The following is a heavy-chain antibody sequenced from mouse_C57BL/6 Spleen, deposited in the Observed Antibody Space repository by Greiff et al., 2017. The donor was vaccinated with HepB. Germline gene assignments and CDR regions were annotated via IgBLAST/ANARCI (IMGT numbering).Heavy chain of an antibody. D-gene: IGHD3-3*01. CDR3: ARDRGDGYAMDY. CDR1: GFTFSSYA. J-gene: IGHJ4*01. Sequence: EVHLVESGGGLVKPGGSLKLSCAASGFTFSSYAMSWVRQTPEKRLEWVATISDGGSYTYYPDNVKGRFTISRDNAKNNLYLQMSHLKSEDTAMYYCARDRGDGYAMDYWGQGTSVTVSS. V-gene: IGHV5-4*01. CDR2: ISDGGSYT.